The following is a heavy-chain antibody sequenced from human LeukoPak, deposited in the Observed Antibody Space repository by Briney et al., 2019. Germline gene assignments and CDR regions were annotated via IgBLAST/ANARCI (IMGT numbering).Heavy chain of an antibody. D-gene: IGHD5-24*01. CDR3: AKDFALGWTLSLEMATITPGY. CDR2: VSSSSSII. CDR1: GFTLSSYS. Sequence: HSGGSLRLSCAASGFTLSSYSMNWVRQAPGKGLEWVSYVSSSSSIIYYPDSVKGRFTISRDNSKNTLYLQMNSLRAEDTAVYYCAKDFALGWTLSLEMATITPGYWGQGTLVTVSS. J-gene: IGHJ4*02. V-gene: IGHV3-48*01.